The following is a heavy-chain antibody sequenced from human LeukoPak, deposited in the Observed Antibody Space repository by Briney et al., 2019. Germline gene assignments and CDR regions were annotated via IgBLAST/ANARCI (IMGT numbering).Heavy chain of an antibody. V-gene: IGHV1-69*05. CDR3: ARGITFYYDNNGYSAFDY. Sequence: SVKVSCKASGGTFSSNGINWVRQAPGQGLEWMGRIIPIFGTANYAQKFQGRVTITTDESTNTAHMELTSLTSEDTAVYNCARGITFYYDNNGYSAFDYWGQGTLVTVSS. D-gene: IGHD3-22*01. CDR2: IIPIFGTA. CDR1: GGTFSSNG. J-gene: IGHJ4*02.